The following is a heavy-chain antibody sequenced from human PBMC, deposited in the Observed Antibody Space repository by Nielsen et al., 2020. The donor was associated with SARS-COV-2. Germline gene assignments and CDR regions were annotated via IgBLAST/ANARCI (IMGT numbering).Heavy chain of an antibody. Sequence: ASVKVSCKASGYTFYILWVRQAPGQGLESMGIISPSGGGTTYAQKFQGRVTLTTDTSISTAYMDLSRLRSDDTAVYYCARDEYNYGYNWFDTWGQGTLVTVSS. J-gene: IGHJ5*02. CDR3: ARDEYNYGYNWFDT. CDR1: GYTFY. CDR2: ISPSGGGT. V-gene: IGHV1-46*01. D-gene: IGHD5-18*01.